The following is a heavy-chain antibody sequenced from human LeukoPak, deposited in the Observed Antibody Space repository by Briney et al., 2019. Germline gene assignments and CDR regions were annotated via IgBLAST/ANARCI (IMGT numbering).Heavy chain of an antibody. CDR2: ISAYNGNT. Sequence: ASVKVSCKASGYTFTSYGISWVRQAPGQGLEWVGWISAYNGNTNYAQKLQGRVTMTTDTSTSTAYMELRSLRSDDTAVYYCARDNDSSPGDDAFDIWGQGTMVTVSS. CDR1: GYTFTSYG. D-gene: IGHD3-22*01. V-gene: IGHV1-18*01. J-gene: IGHJ3*02. CDR3: ARDNDSSPGDDAFDI.